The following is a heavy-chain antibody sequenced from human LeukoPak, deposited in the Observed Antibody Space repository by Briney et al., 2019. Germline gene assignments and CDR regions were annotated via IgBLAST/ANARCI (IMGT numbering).Heavy chain of an antibody. J-gene: IGHJ3*01. CDR1: GFTFADAW. CDR2: IKRKSDGGTA. Sequence: GGSLRLSCAASGFTFADAWMTWVRQAPGKGLEWVGRIKRKSDGGTADYGAPVKGRFSISRDDPKNTLYLQMNSLKIEDTGVYYCATRPSEDSGDYWGAFHLWGQGTMVTVSS. V-gene: IGHV3-15*01. D-gene: IGHD4-17*01. CDR3: ATRPSEDSGDYWGAFHL.